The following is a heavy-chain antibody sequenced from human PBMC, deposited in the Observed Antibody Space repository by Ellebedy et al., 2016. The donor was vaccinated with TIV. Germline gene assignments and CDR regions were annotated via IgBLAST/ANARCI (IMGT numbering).Heavy chain of an antibody. CDR2: IIPIFGTA. J-gene: IGHJ4*02. CDR1: GGTFSSYA. D-gene: IGHD1-26*01. CDR3: ARFVIVGATSYNFDY. Sequence: SVKVSCXASGGTFSSYAISWVRQAPGQGLEWMGGIIPIFGTANYAQKFQGRVTITADKSTSTAYMELSSLRSEDTAVYYCARFVIVGATSYNFDYWGQGTLVTVSS. V-gene: IGHV1-69*06.